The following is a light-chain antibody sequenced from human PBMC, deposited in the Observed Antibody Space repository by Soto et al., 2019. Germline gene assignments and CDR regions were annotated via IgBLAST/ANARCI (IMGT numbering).Light chain of an antibody. CDR2: PTS. V-gene: IGKV1-12*01. CDR1: QNIGSW. CDR3: LQANTFPVT. Sequence: DIQMTQSPSSVSASIGDRVTITCRARQNIGSWLAWYQQMPGEAPKLLISPTSHLSPGAPSRFSGSGSGTDFTLTITSLHPEDFATYFCLQANTFPVTFGGGTKVE. J-gene: IGKJ4*01.